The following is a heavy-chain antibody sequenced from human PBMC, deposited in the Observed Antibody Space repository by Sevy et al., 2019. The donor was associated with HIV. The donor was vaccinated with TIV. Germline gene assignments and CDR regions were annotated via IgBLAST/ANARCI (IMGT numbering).Heavy chain of an antibody. CDR1: GFTFSNYG. D-gene: IGHD6-19*01. CDR2: ISYDEKTK. J-gene: IGHJ4*02. Sequence: GGSLRLSCAASGFTFSNYGMHWVRQAPGKGLEWVAVISYDEKTKYYADSVKGRLTISRDNFKNTLYLQMNSLGLEDTAVYYCAKRDNNGWYCIDYWGQGTLVTVSS. CDR3: AKRDNNGWYCIDY. V-gene: IGHV3-30*18.